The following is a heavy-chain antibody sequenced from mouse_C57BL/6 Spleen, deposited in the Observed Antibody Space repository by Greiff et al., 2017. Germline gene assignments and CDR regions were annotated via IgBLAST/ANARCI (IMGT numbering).Heavy chain of an antibody. CDR1: GYTFTSYW. Sequence: QVQLQQPGAELVKPGASVTLSCKASGYTFTSYWMHWVKQRPGRGLEWIGRIDPNSGGTKYNEKFKSKATLTVDKPSSTAYMQLSSLTSEDSAVYYCARSSGPNYDYDKDWYFDVWGTGTTVTVSS. CDR3: ARSSGPNYDYDKDWYFDV. D-gene: IGHD2-4*01. V-gene: IGHV1-72*01. J-gene: IGHJ1*03. CDR2: IDPNSGGT.